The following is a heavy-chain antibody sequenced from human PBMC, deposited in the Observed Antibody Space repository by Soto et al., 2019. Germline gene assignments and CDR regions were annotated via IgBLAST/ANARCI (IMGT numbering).Heavy chain of an antibody. D-gene: IGHD2-2*01. Sequence: QVQLQESGPGLVKPSQTLSLTCTVSGGSISSGDYYWSWIRQPPGKGLEWIGYIYYSGSTYYNPSLKSRVTISVDTSTNQFSLMLSSVTAADTAVYYCARQDIVLVPAAQPGDYYYGMDVWGQGTTVTVSS. CDR2: IYYSGST. J-gene: IGHJ6*02. V-gene: IGHV4-30-4*01. CDR1: GGSISSGDYY. CDR3: ARQDIVLVPAAQPGDYYYGMDV.